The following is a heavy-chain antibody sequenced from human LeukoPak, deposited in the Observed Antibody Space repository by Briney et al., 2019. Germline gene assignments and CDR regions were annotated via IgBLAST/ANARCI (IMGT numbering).Heavy chain of an antibody. CDR2: TYYRSKWYN. CDR3: ARAEYYYDSSGYYGYYFDY. V-gene: IGHV6-1*01. Sequence: SQTLSLTCAISGDSVSSNSAAWNWIRQSPSRGLEWLGRTYYRSKWYNDYAVSVKSRITINPDTSKNQFSLQLNSVTPGDTAVYYCARAEYYYDSSGYYGYYFDYWGQGTLVTVSS. D-gene: IGHD3-22*01. J-gene: IGHJ4*02. CDR1: GDSVSSNSAA.